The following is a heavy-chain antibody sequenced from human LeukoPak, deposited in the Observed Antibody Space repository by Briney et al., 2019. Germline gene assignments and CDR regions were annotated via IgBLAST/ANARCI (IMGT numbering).Heavy chain of an antibody. CDR2: IIGIGGST. CDR1: GVTFSSYA. CDR3: AKPGLDYGGAFDN. D-gene: IGHD4-23*01. Sequence: GGSLRLSCAASGVTFSSYAMSWVRQAPRKGLEWVSAIIGIGGSTYYADSVKARFPISRDNSKNTLYLQMNSLRAEDTAVYYCAKPGLDYGGAFDNWGQGTMVTVSS. J-gene: IGHJ3*02. V-gene: IGHV3-23*01.